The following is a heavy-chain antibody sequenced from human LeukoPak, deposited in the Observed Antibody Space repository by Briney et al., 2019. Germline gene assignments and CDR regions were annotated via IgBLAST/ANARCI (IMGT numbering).Heavy chain of an antibody. Sequence: GGSLRLSCAASGFTFSGYEMNWVRQAPGKGLEWVSFISSGAHNISYADSVKGRFTISRGNAKNSLYLQMNSLRAEDTAVYYCARVEGFGFDPWGQGTLVTVSS. CDR3: ARVEGFGFDP. CDR2: ISSGAHNI. J-gene: IGHJ5*02. V-gene: IGHV3-48*03. CDR1: GFTFSGYE.